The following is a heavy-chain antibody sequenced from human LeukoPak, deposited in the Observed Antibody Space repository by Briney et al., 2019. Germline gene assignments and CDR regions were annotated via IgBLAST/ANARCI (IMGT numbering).Heavy chain of an antibody. Sequence: ASVKVSCKASGGTFSSYAISWVRQAPGQGLEWMGWISAHDGTRNYALKHEDRVTMTTDTSTSTAYMELRGLRSDDTAVYYCARRSTLYSSGRFYFDYWGQGTLVTVSS. J-gene: IGHJ4*02. V-gene: IGHV1-18*01. CDR3: ARRSTLYSSGRFYFDY. D-gene: IGHD6-19*01. CDR2: ISAHDGTR. CDR1: GGTFSSYA.